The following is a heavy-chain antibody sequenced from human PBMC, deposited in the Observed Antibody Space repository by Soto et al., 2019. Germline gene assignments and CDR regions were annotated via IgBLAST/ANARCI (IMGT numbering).Heavy chain of an antibody. CDR3: ARDRVLRFLEWLNDYYYYGMDV. J-gene: IGHJ6*02. CDR1: GGSFSGYY. Sequence: PSETLSLTCAVYGGSFSGYYWSWIRQPPGKGLEWIGEINHSGSTNYNPSLKSRVTISVDTSKNQFSLKLSSVTAADTAVYYCARDRVLRFLEWLNDYYYYGMDVWGQGTTVTVSS. V-gene: IGHV4-34*01. D-gene: IGHD3-3*01. CDR2: INHSGST.